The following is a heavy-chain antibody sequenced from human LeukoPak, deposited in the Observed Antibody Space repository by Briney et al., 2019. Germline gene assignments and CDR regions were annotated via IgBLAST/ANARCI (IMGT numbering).Heavy chain of an antibody. CDR2: ISSGGSTI. Sequence: GGSLRLSCGASGFTFSSYWMHWVRQAPGKGLEWVSYISSGGSTIYYADSVKGRFTISRDNAKNSLYLQMNSLRAEDTAIYYCARASYYASGDYWGQGTLVTVSS. CDR1: GFTFSSYW. CDR3: ARASYYASGDY. D-gene: IGHD3-10*01. V-gene: IGHV3-48*04. J-gene: IGHJ4*02.